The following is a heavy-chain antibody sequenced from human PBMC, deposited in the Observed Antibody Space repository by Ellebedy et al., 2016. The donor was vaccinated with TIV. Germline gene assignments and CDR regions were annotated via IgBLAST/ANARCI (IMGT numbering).Heavy chain of an antibody. CDR1: GFSFSEYY. CDR2: IGGSGDGI. V-gene: IGHV3-11*01. CDR3: ERDHQAHEY. J-gene: IGHJ4*02. Sequence: GESLKISCATSGFSFSEYYMCWIRQAPGKGLEWVAYIGGSGDGIYYADSVKGRSTISRDNAKNSLYLQMSSLRPEDTAVYYCERDHQAHEYWGQGSRVTVSS.